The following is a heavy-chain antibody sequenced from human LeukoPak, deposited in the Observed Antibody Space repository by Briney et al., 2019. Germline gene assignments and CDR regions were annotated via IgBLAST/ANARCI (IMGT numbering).Heavy chain of an antibody. D-gene: IGHD3-16*01. J-gene: IGHJ2*01. CDR1: GFTFSNYG. CDR2: IWFDGTEA. Sequence: GGFLRLSCAASGFTFSNYGMHWVRQAPGKGLEWLAVIWFDGTEAHYGDSVQGRFIISRDNTNNTVYLRMERLRSEDTGVYYCAKVGEFVTFGNNLNWYFDVWGRGTLVTVSS. V-gene: IGHV3-33*03. CDR3: AKVGEFVTFGNNLNWYFDV.